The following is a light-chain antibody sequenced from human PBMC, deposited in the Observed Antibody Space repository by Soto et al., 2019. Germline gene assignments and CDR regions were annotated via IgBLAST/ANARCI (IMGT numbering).Light chain of an antibody. Sequence: QSVLTQPASLSGSPGQSITISCTGTSSDIGAYDYVSWFQQHPGKAPKLLIYKNDQRPSGVPDRFSGSKSGTSASLAISGLRSEDEADYYCAAWDDRLSGPVFGGGTKLTVL. CDR2: KND. J-gene: IGLJ2*01. CDR3: AAWDDRLSGPV. CDR1: SSDIGAYDY. V-gene: IGLV1-47*01.